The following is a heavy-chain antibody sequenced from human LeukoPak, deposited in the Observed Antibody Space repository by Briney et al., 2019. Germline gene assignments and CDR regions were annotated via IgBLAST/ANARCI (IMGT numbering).Heavy chain of an antibody. D-gene: IGHD3-3*01. CDR3: AREITIFGDAFDI. V-gene: IGHV4-61*02. CDR1: RGSISSGSYY. CDR2: IYTSGST. J-gene: IGHJ3*02. Sequence: SQTLSLTCTVSRGSISSGSYYWSWIRQPAGKGLEWIGRIYTSGSTNYNPSLKSRVTISVDTSKNQFSLKLSSVTAADTAVYYCAREITIFGDAFDIWGQGTMVTVSS.